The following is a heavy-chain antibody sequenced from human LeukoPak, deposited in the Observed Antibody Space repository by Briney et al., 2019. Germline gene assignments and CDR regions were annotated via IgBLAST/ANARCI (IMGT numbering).Heavy chain of an antibody. J-gene: IGHJ6*02. V-gene: IGHV4-39*01. CDR1: DGSISSSSYY. Sequence: SETLSLTCTVSDGSISSSSYYWGWIRQPPGKGLEWIGSIYYSGSTYYNPSLKSRVTISVDTSKNQFSLKLSSVTAADTAVYYCARGKDGYDYVDYGMDVWGQGTTVTVSS. CDR3: ARGKDGYDYVDYGMDV. CDR2: IYYSGST. D-gene: IGHD5-12*01.